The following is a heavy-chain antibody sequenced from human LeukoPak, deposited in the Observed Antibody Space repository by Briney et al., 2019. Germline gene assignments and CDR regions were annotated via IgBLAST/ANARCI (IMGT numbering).Heavy chain of an antibody. CDR3: AKDLGAAAGTVVRYYFDY. V-gene: IGHV3-23*01. D-gene: IGHD6-13*01. CDR1: GFTFSSYA. CDR2: ISGSGGST. J-gene: IGHJ4*02. Sequence: GGSLRLSCAASGFTFSSYAMSWVRQAPGKGLEWVSAISGSGGSTYYADSVRGRFTISRDNSKNTLYLQMNSLRVEDTAVYYCAKDLGAAAGTVVRYYFDYWGQGTLVTVSS.